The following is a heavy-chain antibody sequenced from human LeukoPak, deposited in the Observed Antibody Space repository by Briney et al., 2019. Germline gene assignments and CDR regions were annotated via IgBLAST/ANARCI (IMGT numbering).Heavy chain of an antibody. CDR3: ARDHSSSLADAFDI. D-gene: IGHD6-6*01. CDR1: GYTFTGYY. J-gene: IGHJ3*02. Sequence: GASVKVSCKASGYTFTGYYMHWVRQAPGQGLEWMGWINPNSGGTNYAQKFQGRVTMTRDTSISTAYMELSRLRSDDTAVYYCARDHSSSLADAFDIWGQGTMVTISS. V-gene: IGHV1-2*02. CDR2: INPNSGGT.